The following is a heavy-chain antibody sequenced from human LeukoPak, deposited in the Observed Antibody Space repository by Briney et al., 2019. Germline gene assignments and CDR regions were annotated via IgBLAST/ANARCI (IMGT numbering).Heavy chain of an antibody. J-gene: IGHJ4*02. CDR2: IYYSGST. Sequence: PSETLSLTCTVSGGSISSSSYYWGWIRQPPGKGLEWIGSIYYSGSTYYNPSLKSRVTISVDTSKNQFSLKLSSVTAADTAVYYCARLPAVVPAAMPEYFDYWGQGTLVTVSS. CDR1: GGSISSSSYY. CDR3: ARLPAVVPAAMPEYFDY. D-gene: IGHD2-2*01. V-gene: IGHV4-39*01.